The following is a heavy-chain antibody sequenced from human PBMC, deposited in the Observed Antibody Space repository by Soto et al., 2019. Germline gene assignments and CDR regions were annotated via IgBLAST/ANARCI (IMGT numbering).Heavy chain of an antibody. Sequence: PGGSLRLSCAASGFTFSSYGMHWVRQAPGKGLEWVAVISYDGSNKYYADSVKGRFTISRDNSKNTLYLQMNSLRAEDTAVYYCASALLSAAAGYRVYYYYYGMDVWGQGTTVTVSS. CDR1: GFTFSSYG. J-gene: IGHJ6*02. CDR3: ASALLSAAAGYRVYYYYYGMDV. CDR2: ISYDGSNK. V-gene: IGHV3-30*03. D-gene: IGHD6-13*01.